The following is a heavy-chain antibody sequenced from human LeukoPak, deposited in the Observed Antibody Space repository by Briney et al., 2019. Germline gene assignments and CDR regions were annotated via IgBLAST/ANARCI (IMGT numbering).Heavy chain of an antibody. D-gene: IGHD1-26*01. CDR1: GGSISSGSYY. J-gene: IGHJ4*02. V-gene: IGHV4-61*02. CDR3: ARDGVWALGY. CDR2: IYTSGST. Sequence: SETLSLTCTVSGGSISSGSYYWSWIRQPAGKGLEWIGRIYTSGSTNYNPSLKSRATISVDTSKNQFSLKLSSVTAADTAVYYCARDGVWALGYWGQGTLVTVSS.